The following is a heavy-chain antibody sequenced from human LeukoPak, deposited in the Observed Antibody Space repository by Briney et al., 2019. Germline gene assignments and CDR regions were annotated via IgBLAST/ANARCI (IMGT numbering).Heavy chain of an antibody. CDR2: IYYSGST. CDR3: ARVEGVYSSSFNCYYYMDV. J-gene: IGHJ6*03. V-gene: IGHV4-59*01. CDR1: GGSISSYY. D-gene: IGHD6-6*01. Sequence: SETLSLTCTVSGGSISSYYWSWIRQPPGKGLEWIGYIYYSGSTNYNPSLKSRVTISIDTSKKQFSLKLSSVTAADTAVYYCARVEGVYSSSFNCYYYMDVWGKGTTVTVSS.